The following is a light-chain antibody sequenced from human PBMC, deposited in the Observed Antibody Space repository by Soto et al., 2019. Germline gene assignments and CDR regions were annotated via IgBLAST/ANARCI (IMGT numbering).Light chain of an antibody. Sequence: EVVFTHSPVTLSLSPGAIATLSCMASQSFRGLLAWYHQKPGQAPRLLIYGASSRATGIPDRFSGSGSGTDFTLTVSRLEPEDFAVYYCQQYGSSPWTFGQGTKVDIK. CDR3: QQYGSSPWT. CDR1: QSFRGL. CDR2: GAS. V-gene: IGKV3-20*01. J-gene: IGKJ1*01.